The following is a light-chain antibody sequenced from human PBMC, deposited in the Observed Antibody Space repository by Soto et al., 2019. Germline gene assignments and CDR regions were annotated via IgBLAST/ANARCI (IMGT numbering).Light chain of an antibody. CDR3: QHYDSPPPYT. Sequence: DIQMTQSPSSLSVSVGDTVTITCQARQDIDNYLNWYQQKPGQAPRLLIYDASYLETGVPSRFSGRGSGTDFTFTITSLQPEDIATYYCQHYDSPPPYTFGQGTKLELK. CDR1: QDIDNY. J-gene: IGKJ2*01. CDR2: DAS. V-gene: IGKV1-33*01.